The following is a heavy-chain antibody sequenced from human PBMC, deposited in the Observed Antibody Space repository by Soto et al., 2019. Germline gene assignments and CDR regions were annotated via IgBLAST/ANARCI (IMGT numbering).Heavy chain of an antibody. Sequence: SVKVSCKASGGNFSSYAISWVRQAPGQGLEWMGGIIPIFGTANYAQQFQGRVTITADDSTSTAYMELSSLRSEDTAVYYCARSRPRFLEWSIYGMDVWGQGTTVTVSS. CDR1: GGNFSSYA. J-gene: IGHJ6*02. CDR2: IIPIFGTA. V-gene: IGHV1-69*13. D-gene: IGHD3-3*01. CDR3: ARSRPRFLEWSIYGMDV.